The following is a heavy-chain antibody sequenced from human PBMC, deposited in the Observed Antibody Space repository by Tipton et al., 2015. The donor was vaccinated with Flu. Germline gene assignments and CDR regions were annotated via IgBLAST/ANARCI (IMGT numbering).Heavy chain of an antibody. J-gene: IGHJ3*02. D-gene: IGHD2-15*01. CDR2: IYTSGST. Sequence: TLSLTCTVSGDSISSHYWSWIRQPAGKGLEWLGRIYTSGSTNYNPSLKSRVTMSGDTSKNQFSLKLSSVTAADTAVYYCARGPCSGGNGYVKGAFDIWGQGTMVTVSS. CDR3: ARGPCSGGNGYVKGAFDI. CDR1: GDSISSHY. V-gene: IGHV4-4*07.